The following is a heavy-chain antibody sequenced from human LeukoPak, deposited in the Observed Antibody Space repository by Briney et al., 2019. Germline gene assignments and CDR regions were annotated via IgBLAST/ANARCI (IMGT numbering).Heavy chain of an antibody. CDR1: RFTFSSYA. CDR3: AKSSYYDSSGYYREYYFDY. Sequence: GGSLRLSCAASRFTFSSYAMSWVRQAPGKGLEWVSASGSGGSTHYADSVKGRFTISRDNSKNTLYLQMNSLRAEDTAVYYCAKSSYYDSSGYYREYYFDYWGQGTLVTVSS. J-gene: IGHJ4*02. CDR2: SGSGGST. V-gene: IGHV3-23*01. D-gene: IGHD3-22*01.